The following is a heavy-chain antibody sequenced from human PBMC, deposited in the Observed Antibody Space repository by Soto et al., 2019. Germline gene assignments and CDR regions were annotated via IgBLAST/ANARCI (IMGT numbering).Heavy chain of an antibody. J-gene: IGHJ6*01. CDR2: ILNDGINR. V-gene: IGHV3-33*01. CDR3: AGEDEYSGNGKDV. CDR1: GFTFSNYG. Sequence: QVQLVESGGGVVQPGRSLRLSCAASGFTFSNYGMHWVRRAPGKGLEWVAVILNDGINRYHADSVKDRFTVSGDNSKNTLYLQMNSLRADDTVVYYCAGEDEYSGNGKDVWWQGTKVTVSP. D-gene: IGHD3-10*01.